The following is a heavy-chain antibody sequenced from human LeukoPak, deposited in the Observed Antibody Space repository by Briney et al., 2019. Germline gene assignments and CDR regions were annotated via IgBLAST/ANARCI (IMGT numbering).Heavy chain of an antibody. CDR3: ARGYYDSSDFEYFQR. CDR1: GYSFTGYY. J-gene: IGHJ1*01. D-gene: IGHD3-22*01. V-gene: IGHV1-2*02. CDR2: VNPNSGDT. Sequence: ASVKVSCKASGYSFTGYYIHWVRQAPGQGLEWMAWVNPNSGDTNFAQKFQGRVTMTRDTSISTVYMELSRLRSDDTDVFFCARGYYDSSDFEYFQRWGQGTLVTVSS.